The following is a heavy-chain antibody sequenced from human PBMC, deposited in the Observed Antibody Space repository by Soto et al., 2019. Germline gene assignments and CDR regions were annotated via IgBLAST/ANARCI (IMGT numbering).Heavy chain of an antibody. Sequence: ASVKVSCKASGYTFTGNYIHWVRQAPGQGLEWMGWVNPDNGGTTSAQKFQGRVTMTRDTSVTTAYMELSRLTSDDTAVYYCVRDPRPPSGWLGFWEYGMDVWGQGTTVTVSS. D-gene: IGHD3-3*01. CDR3: VRDPRPPSGWLGFWEYGMDV. CDR1: GYTFTGNY. J-gene: IGHJ6*02. CDR2: VNPDNGGT. V-gene: IGHV1-2*02.